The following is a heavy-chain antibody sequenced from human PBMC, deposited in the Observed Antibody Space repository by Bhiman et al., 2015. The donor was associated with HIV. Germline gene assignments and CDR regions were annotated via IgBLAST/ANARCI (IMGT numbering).Heavy chain of an antibody. CDR2: IWYDGSNK. D-gene: IGHD3-22*01. V-gene: IGHV3-33*06. CDR3: ANFDDSRAY. Sequence: QVQLVESGGGVVQPGRSLRLSCAASGFTFSSYGMHWVRQAPGKGLEWVAVIWYDGSNKYYADSVKGRFTISRDNSKNTLYLQMNSLRAEDTAVYYCANFDDSRAYWGQGTLVTVSS. CDR1: GFTFSSYG. J-gene: IGHJ4*02.